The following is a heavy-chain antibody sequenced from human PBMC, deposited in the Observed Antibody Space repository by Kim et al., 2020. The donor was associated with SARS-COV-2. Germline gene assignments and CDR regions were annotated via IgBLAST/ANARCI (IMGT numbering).Heavy chain of an antibody. V-gene: IGHV1-8*01. J-gene: IGHJ4*02. D-gene: IGHD2-2*02. CDR3: ARGDRACSGSSWYNY. CDR1: GYRFTDYD. Sequence: ASVKVSCKAAGYRFTDYDINWLRQATGQGPEWMGWMNPYSGDTGYAQNFQGRVTMTRDTTLNTAYLDLSGLRSDDRAVYYCARGDRACSGSSWYNYWGQGTLGTVSS. CDR2: MNPYSGDT.